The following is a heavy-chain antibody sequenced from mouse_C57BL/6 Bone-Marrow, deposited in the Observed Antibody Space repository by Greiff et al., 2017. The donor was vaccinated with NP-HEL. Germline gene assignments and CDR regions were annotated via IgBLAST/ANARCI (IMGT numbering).Heavy chain of an antibody. CDR3: AKDYYGSSCYAMDY. CDR2: IYPGDGDT. Sequence: VQLQESGPELVKPGASVKISCKASGYAFSSSWMNWVKQRPGKGLEWIGRIYPGDGDTNYNGKFKGKATLTADKSSSTAYMHLSSLTSEDSAVYFCAKDYYGSSCYAMDYWGQGTSVTVSS. V-gene: IGHV1-82*01. D-gene: IGHD1-1*01. J-gene: IGHJ4*01. CDR1: GYAFSSSW.